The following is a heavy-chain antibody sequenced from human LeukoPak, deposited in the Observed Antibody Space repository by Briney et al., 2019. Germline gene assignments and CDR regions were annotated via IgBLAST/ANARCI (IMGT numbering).Heavy chain of an antibody. CDR2: INHSGST. J-gene: IGHJ4*02. CDR3: AISTVDTVMVVRNY. D-gene: IGHD5-18*01. V-gene: IGHV4-34*01. Sequence: SETLSLTCAVYGGSFNNYYWGWIRQPPGKRLEWIGEINHSGSTNYNPSLKSRVIISVDASKNQFSLKLSSATAADTAAYYCAISTVDTVMVVRNYWGQGTLVTVSS. CDR1: GGSFNNYY.